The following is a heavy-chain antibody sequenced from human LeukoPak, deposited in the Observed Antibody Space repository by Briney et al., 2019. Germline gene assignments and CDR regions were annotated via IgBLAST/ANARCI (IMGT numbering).Heavy chain of an antibody. CDR2: IYYSGST. Sequence: SETLSLTCTVSGGSINSHYWSWIRQPPGKGLEWIGSIYYSGSTYYNPSLKSRVTISVDTSKNQFSLKLSSVTAADTAVYYCAGSRYYDSSGYYYAERAFDYWGQGTLVTVSS. D-gene: IGHD3-22*01. CDR3: AGSRYYDSSGYYYAERAFDY. V-gene: IGHV4-59*05. CDR1: GGSINSHY. J-gene: IGHJ4*02.